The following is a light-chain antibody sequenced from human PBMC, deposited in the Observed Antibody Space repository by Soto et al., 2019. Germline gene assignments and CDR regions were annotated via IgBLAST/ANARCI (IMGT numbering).Light chain of an antibody. V-gene: IGLV2-23*02. CDR3: CSYAGSSTPYV. CDR2: EVS. Sequence: QSVLTHPASVSGAPGQSITISCTGTSSDVGSYNLVSWYQQHPGKAPKLMIYEVSKRPSGVSNRFSGSKSGNTASLTISGLQAEDEADYYCCSYAGSSTPYVFGNGTKVTVL. J-gene: IGLJ1*01. CDR1: SSDVGSYNL.